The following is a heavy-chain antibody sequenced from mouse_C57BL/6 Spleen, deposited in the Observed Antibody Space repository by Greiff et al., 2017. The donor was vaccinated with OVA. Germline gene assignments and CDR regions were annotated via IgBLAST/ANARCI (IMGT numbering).Heavy chain of an antibody. CDR3: VRLSYYDYDPYYAMDY. CDR1: GFSFNTYA. Sequence: EVKLMESGGGLVQPKGSLKLSCAASGFSFNTYAMNWVRQAPGKGLEWVARIRSKSNNYATYYADSVKDRFTISRDDSESMLYLQMNNLKTEDTAMYYCVRLSYYDYDPYYAMDYWGQGTSVTVSS. V-gene: IGHV10-1*01. CDR2: IRSKSNNYAT. D-gene: IGHD2-4*01. J-gene: IGHJ4*01.